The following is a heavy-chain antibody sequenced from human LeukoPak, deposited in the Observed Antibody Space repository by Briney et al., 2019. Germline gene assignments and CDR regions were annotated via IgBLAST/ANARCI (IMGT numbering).Heavy chain of an antibody. CDR3: ARVDCSSTSCYEFDY. D-gene: IGHD2-2*01. J-gene: IGHJ4*02. V-gene: IGHV3-48*04. CDR1: GFTFSSYG. Sequence: GRSLRLSCAASGFTFSSYGVHWVRQAPGKGLEWVSYIRSSGSTIYYADSVKGRFTISRDNAKNSLYLQMNSLRAEDTAVYYCARVDCSSTSCYEFDYWGQGTLVTVSS. CDR2: IRSSGSTI.